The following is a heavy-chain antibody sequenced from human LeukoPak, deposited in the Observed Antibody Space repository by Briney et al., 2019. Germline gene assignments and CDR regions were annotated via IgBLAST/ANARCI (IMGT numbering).Heavy chain of an antibody. CDR3: ASGYGAEYYRRPFYGLHV. Sequence: GGSLRLPCGASGFTFNDYGMTWVRHGPGKGLEWVAGLKWNGDVTLYADSVRGRFIINRDNAKNSVYVQMDSLRAEDTAFYYCASGYGAEYYRRPFYGLHVRGQGTPGTLS. D-gene: IGHD4/OR15-4a*01. J-gene: IGHJ6*02. V-gene: IGHV3-20*04. CDR2: LKWNGDVT. CDR1: GFTFNDYG.